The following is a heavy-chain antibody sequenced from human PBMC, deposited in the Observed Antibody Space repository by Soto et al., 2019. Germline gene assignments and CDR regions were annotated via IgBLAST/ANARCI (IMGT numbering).Heavy chain of an antibody. D-gene: IGHD3-10*01. V-gene: IGHV5-51*01. CDR2: IYPGDSDT. CDR1: GYSFTSYW. Sequence: PGESLKISCKGSGYSFTSYWIGWVRQMPGKGLEWMGIIYPGDSDTRYSPSFQGQVTISADKSISTAYLQWSSLKASDTAMYYCARLCTMVRGVIGWFDLRGQATLVTVSS. J-gene: IGHJ5*02. CDR3: ARLCTMVRGVIGWFDL.